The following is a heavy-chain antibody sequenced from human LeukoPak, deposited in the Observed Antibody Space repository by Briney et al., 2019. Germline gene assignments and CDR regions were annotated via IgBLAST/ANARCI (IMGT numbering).Heavy chain of an antibody. CDR1: GFTVSSNY. D-gene: IGHD6-19*01. Sequence: SGGSLRLSCAASGFTVSSNYMSWVRQAPGKGLEWVANINEDGSKTFYMDSVKGRFTISRDNARNSLFLQMSSLRAEDTAVYYCARAGVVAGFDYWGQGTLVTVSS. CDR2: INEDGSKT. V-gene: IGHV3-7*04. CDR3: ARAGVVAGFDY. J-gene: IGHJ4*02.